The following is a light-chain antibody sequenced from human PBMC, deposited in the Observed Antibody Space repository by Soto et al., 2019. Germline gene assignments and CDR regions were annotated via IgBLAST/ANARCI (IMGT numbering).Light chain of an antibody. V-gene: IGKV3-11*01. CDR2: DAS. CDR3: QQRSDWPRT. Sequence: EIVLTQSPATLSLSPGERATLSCRASQSVSYYLAWYQQIPGQAPRLLIYDASNRATGIPARFSGSGSGTDFTLTIGSLEPEDFAVYYCQQRSDWPRTFGPGTKVDIK. CDR1: QSVSYY. J-gene: IGKJ3*01.